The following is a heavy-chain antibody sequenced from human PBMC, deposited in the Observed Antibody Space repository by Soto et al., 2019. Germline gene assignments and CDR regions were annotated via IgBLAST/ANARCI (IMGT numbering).Heavy chain of an antibody. CDR3: ARGDYFDRRFDD. CDR2: IKQDETEK. D-gene: IGHD3-22*01. J-gene: IGHJ4*02. V-gene: IGHV3-7*03. Sequence: EVQLVESGGGLVQPGGSLRLSCAASGFSFSTHWMNWVRQAPGKGLEWVADIKQDETEKYYVDSVKGRFTISRDNAKNSLYLQINNLRAEDTAIYYCARGDYFDRRFDDWGQGTLVTVSS. CDR1: GFSFSTHW.